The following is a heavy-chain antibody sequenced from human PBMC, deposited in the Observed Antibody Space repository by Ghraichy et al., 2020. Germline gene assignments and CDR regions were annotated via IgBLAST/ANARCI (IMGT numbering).Heavy chain of an antibody. V-gene: IGHV3-23*01. CDR1: GFTFSSYA. CDR2: ITASGDNT. D-gene: IGHD1-1*01. J-gene: IGHJ3*02. CDR3: AKDMVDEKRRDAFDI. Sequence: LSLTCAASGFTFSSYALIWVRQAPGKGLEWVSGITASGDNTYFADSVKGRFTISRDNSNNALYLQMNSLRVEASAVYYCAKDMVDEKRRDAFDIWGQGQTVTVSS.